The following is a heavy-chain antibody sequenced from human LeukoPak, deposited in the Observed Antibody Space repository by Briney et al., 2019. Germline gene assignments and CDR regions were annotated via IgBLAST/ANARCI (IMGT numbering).Heavy chain of an antibody. CDR1: GYRFTDYW. D-gene: IGHD3-10*01. CDR3: ARGGSFHEFDI. Sequence: GASVKVSCKASGYRFTDYWIQWVRQAPGQGLEWMGWINTNTGGTVYAQKFQGRVTMTRDTSLTTSYMDLSRPTSDDTAVYYCARGGSFHEFDIWGQGTMVIVSS. V-gene: IGHV1-2*02. CDR2: INTNTGGT. J-gene: IGHJ3*02.